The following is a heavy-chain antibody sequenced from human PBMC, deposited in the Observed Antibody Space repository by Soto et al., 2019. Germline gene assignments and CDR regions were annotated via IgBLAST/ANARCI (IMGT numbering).Heavy chain of an antibody. CDR1: GFNFRSYV. CDR2: TSYDGSDK. CDR3: ARWGTTGGLDV. J-gene: IGHJ1*01. V-gene: IGHV3-30*19. Sequence: QVQLVESGGGVVQPGTSLRVYCVGSGFNFRSYVIHWVRQPPGKGLEWVALTSYDGSDKYYDDSVRGRFTISRDNSTNTVDLQMDSLRLDDTALYYCARWGTTGGLDVWGQGTQVSVSS. D-gene: IGHD3-16*01.